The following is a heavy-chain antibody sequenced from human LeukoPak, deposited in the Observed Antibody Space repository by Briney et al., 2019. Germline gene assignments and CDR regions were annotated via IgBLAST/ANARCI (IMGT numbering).Heavy chain of an antibody. Sequence: SVNDSCKASGGTFSSYAISWVRQAPGQGLEWMGGIIPIFGTANYAQKFQGRVTITADESTSTAYMELSSLRSEDTAVYYCARLLRYFDWTHNGSFDYWGQGTLVTVSS. CDR2: IIPIFGTA. J-gene: IGHJ4*02. V-gene: IGHV1-69*01. CDR1: GGTFSSYA. CDR3: ARLLRYFDWTHNGSFDY. D-gene: IGHD3-9*01.